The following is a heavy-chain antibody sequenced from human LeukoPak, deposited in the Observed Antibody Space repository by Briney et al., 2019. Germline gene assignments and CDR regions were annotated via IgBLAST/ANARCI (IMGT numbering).Heavy chain of an antibody. J-gene: IGHJ4*02. Sequence: PSETLSLTCAVYGGSFSGYYWSWIRQPPGKGLEWIGEINHSGSTNYNPSLKSRVTISVDTSKNQFSLKLSSVTAADTAVYYCARVRVYCSSTSCPPAAFDYWGQGTLVTVSS. D-gene: IGHD2-2*01. CDR1: GGSFSGYY. CDR2: INHSGST. CDR3: ARVRVYCSSTSCPPAAFDY. V-gene: IGHV4-34*01.